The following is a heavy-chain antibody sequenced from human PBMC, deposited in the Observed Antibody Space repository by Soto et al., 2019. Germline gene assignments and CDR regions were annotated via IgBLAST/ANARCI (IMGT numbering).Heavy chain of an antibody. CDR2: IGGSGGNT. CDR1: GFIFNAYA. J-gene: IGHJ4*02. D-gene: IGHD4-4*01. CDR3: AMVASDYINSADH. Sequence: EVQLLESGGGLVQPGGSLRLSCAASGFIFNAYAMTWVRQAPGKGLEWVSAIGGSGGNTYYAASVQGRFTISRDNSKDTVDLEMNRLRVDDTAVYFCAMVASDYINSADHWGQGILVTVSS. V-gene: IGHV3-23*01.